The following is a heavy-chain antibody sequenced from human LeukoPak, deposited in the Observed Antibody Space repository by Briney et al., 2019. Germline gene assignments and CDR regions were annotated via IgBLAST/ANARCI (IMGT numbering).Heavy chain of an antibody. CDR2: IYHSGST. CDR1: GGSISSGGYS. CDR3: AGFGELLGEGGYYGMDV. J-gene: IGHJ6*02. V-gene: IGHV4-30-2*01. D-gene: IGHD3-10*01. Sequence: SETLSLTCAVSGGSISSGGYSWSWIRQPPGKGLEWIGYIYHSGSTYYNPSLKSRVTISVDRSKNQFPLKLSSVTAADTAVYYCAGFGELLGEGGYYGMDVWGQGTTVTVPS.